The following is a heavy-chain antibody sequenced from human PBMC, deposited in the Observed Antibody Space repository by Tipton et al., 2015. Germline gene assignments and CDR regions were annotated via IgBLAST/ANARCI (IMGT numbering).Heavy chain of an antibody. CDR2: IFHRGDT. J-gene: IGHJ4*02. CDR1: GYSISSGYY. D-gene: IGHD3-9*01. Sequence: LRLSCDVSGYSISSGYYWGWIRQPPGKGLEWIGSIFHRGDTNYNPSLKSRVTISLDTSKNQFSLKLNSVTATDTSVYYCARRVGGPLRYADYWGQGTLVTVSS. V-gene: IGHV4-38-2*01. CDR3: ARRVGGPLRYADY.